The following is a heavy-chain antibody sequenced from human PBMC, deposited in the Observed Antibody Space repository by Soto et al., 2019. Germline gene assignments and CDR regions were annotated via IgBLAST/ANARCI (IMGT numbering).Heavy chain of an antibody. V-gene: IGHV3-21*01. D-gene: IGHD1-1*01. CDR1: GFTFSSYS. CDR3: ASRSTGRAFDI. J-gene: IGHJ3*02. Sequence: GGSLRLSCAASGFTFSSYSMNWVRQAPGKGLEWVSSISSSSSNIYYADSVKGRFTISRDNAENSLYLQMNSLRAEDTAVYYCASRSTGRAFDIWGQGTMVTVSS. CDR2: ISSSSSNI.